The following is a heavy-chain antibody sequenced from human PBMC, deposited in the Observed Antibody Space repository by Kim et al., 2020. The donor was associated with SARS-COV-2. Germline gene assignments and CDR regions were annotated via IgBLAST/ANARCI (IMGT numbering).Heavy chain of an antibody. J-gene: IGHJ5*01. V-gene: IGHV4-39*01. CDR2: VFHSGTT. D-gene: IGHD3-10*02. CDR1: GVPITNSSYF. Sequence: SETLSLTCTVSGVPITNSSYFWGWIRQPPGKGLEWIGTVFHSGTTYYNPSLKSRVTLSVDTSSNQFSLMVPSVTAAATAVYYCASLTATMFFFDW. CDR3: ASLTATMFFFDW.